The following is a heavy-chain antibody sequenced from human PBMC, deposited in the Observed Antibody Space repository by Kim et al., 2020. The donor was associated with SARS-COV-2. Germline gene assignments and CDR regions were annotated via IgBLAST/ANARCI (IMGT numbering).Heavy chain of an antibody. CDR1: GGSISSYY. D-gene: IGHD3-3*01. Sequence: SETLSLTCTVSGGSISSYYWSWIRQPPGKGLEWIGYIYYSGSTNYNPSLKSRVTISVDTSKNQFSLKLSSVTAADTAVYYCARGGYDFWSGGFDYWGQGTLVTVSS. J-gene: IGHJ4*02. CDR2: IYYSGST. CDR3: ARGGYDFWSGGFDY. V-gene: IGHV4-59*01.